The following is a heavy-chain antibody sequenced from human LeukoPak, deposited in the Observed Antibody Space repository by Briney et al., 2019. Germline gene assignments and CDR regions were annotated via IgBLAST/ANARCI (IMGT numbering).Heavy chain of an antibody. Sequence: PGGSLRLSCAASGFTFSDYWMHWVRRAPGKGLVWVSRVNSDETTTNYADSVKGRFTISRDNAKNTLFLQMNSLRAEDTAVYYCVRYCSHISCQPYGMDVWGKGTTVTVSS. V-gene: IGHV3-74*01. J-gene: IGHJ6*04. CDR2: VNSDETTT. CDR1: GFTFSDYW. D-gene: IGHD2-15*01. CDR3: VRYCSHISCQPYGMDV.